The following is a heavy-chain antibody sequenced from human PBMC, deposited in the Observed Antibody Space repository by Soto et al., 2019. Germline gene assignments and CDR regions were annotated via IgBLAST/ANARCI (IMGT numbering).Heavy chain of an antibody. V-gene: IGHV3-48*03. D-gene: IGHD6-13*01. CDR3: ARELAAAGSFDY. J-gene: IGHJ4*02. CDR2: ISTSGSTI. Sequence: GGSLRLSCAASGFTFSRYEMNWVRQAPGKGLEWISYISTSGSTIYYADSVKGRFTISRDNAKNSLYLQMNSLRAEDTAVYYCARELAAAGSFDYWGQGTLVTVSS. CDR1: GFTFSRYE.